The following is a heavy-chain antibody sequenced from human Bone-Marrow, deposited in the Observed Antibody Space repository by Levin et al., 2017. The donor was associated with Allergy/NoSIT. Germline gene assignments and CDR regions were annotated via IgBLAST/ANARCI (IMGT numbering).Heavy chain of an antibody. J-gene: IGHJ5*02. CDR2: INHSGST. CDR3: ARGTVGVDYDILTGYHSENWFDP. Sequence: PSETLSLTCAVYGGSFSGYYWSWIRQPPGKGLEWIGEINHSGSTNYNPSLKSRVTISVDTSKNQFSLKLSSVTAADTAVYYCARGTVGVDYDILTGYHSENWFDPWGQGTLVTVSS. CDR1: GGSFSGYY. V-gene: IGHV4-34*01. D-gene: IGHD3-9*01.